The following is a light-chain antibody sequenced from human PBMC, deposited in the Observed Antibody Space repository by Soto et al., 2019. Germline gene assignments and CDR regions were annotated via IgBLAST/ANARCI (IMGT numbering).Light chain of an antibody. Sequence: QSVLTQPPSASGTPGQRVTISCSGSNSNIGRNIVNWYQHLPGTAPKLLIYRNDQRASGVPDRFSGSKSGTSASLAISGLQSEDESDFYCAAWDDSLKGVIFGGGTQLTVL. V-gene: IGLV1-44*01. J-gene: IGLJ2*01. CDR3: AAWDDSLKGVI. CDR2: RND. CDR1: NSNIGRNI.